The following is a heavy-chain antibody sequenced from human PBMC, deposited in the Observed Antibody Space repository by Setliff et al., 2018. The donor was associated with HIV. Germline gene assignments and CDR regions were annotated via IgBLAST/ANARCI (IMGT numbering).Heavy chain of an antibody. CDR2: INPNTGDT. Sequence: GPSVKVSCKASGYTFTGYFIHWVRQAPGQGLEWMGRINPNTGDTNYAQKFQDRVTMTRDTSINTAYMELSRLRSDDTAAYYCAREYDVLTGYYISAFDIWGQGTMVTVS. CDR3: AREYDVLTGYYISAFDI. J-gene: IGHJ3*02. V-gene: IGHV1-2*06. CDR1: GYTFTGYF. D-gene: IGHD3-9*01.